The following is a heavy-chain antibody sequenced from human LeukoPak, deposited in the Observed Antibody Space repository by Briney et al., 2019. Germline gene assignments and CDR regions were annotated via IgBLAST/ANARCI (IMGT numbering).Heavy chain of an antibody. CDR2: INHSGGST. CDR1: GYTFTSYY. CDR3: AREGVEGGAYYFDY. D-gene: IGHD1-1*01. Sequence: ASVKVSCKASGYTFTSYYMHWVRQAPGQGLEWMGIINHSGGSTTYAQKFQGRVTMTRDMSTSTVYMELSSLRSEDTAVYYCAREGVEGGAYYFDYWGQGTLVTVSS. V-gene: IGHV1-46*01. J-gene: IGHJ4*02.